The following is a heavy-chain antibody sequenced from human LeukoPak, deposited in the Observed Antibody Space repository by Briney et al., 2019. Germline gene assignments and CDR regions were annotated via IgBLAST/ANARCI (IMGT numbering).Heavy chain of an antibody. CDR3: ASTGVTTEYYFDY. CDR2: ISDTGNT. CDR1: GFTLSSYA. V-gene: IGHV3-23*01. J-gene: IGHJ4*02. Sequence: GGSLRLSCAASGFTLSSYAMSWVRQAPGKGLEWVSAISDTGNTYHADSVKGRFTISRDSSKNTLYLQMNSLRAEDTAVYYCASTGVTTEYYFDYWGQGTLVTVSS. D-gene: IGHD2-21*02.